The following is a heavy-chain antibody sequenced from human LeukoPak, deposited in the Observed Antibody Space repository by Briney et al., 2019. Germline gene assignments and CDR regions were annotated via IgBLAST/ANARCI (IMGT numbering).Heavy chain of an antibody. J-gene: IGHJ4*02. V-gene: IGHV3-23*01. CDR1: GFTFSSYA. CDR2: LSGSGVST. D-gene: IGHD6-19*01. CDR3: AKTKAVTGKAAFDY. Sequence: GGSLRLSCAASGFTFSSYAMSWVRQAPGKGLEWVSGLSGSGVSTYYADSVKGRFTISRDNSKNTLYMQMSSLRAEDTAVYYCAKTKAVTGKAAFDYWGQGTLVTVSS.